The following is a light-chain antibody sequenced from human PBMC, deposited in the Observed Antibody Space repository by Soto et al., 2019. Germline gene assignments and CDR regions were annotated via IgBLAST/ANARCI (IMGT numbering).Light chain of an antibody. J-gene: IGLJ2*01. CDR2: DVS. Sequence: QSALTQPASVSGSPGQSITISCTGNSSDVGGYNYVSWYQQHPGKAPKLMIYDVSNRPSGVSNRFSGSKSGNTASLTISGLHSEYEANYYCSSYTTSSPHVVFGGGTKLTVL. CDR3: SSYTTSSPHVV. CDR1: SSDVGGYNY. V-gene: IGLV2-14*01.